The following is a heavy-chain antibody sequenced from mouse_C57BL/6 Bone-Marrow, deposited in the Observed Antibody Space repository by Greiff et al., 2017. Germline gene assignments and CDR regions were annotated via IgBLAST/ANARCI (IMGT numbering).Heavy chain of an antibody. V-gene: IGHV5-6*01. J-gene: IGHJ3*01. D-gene: IGHD1-1*01. CDR2: ISSGGSYP. CDR3: ARPPIYYSGSWFAY. Sequence: EVKLVESGGDLVKPGGSLKLSCAASGFTFSSYGMSWVRQTPDKRLEWVATISSGGSYPYYPDSVKGRFTISRDNAKNTLYLQMSSLKSEDTAMYYCARPPIYYSGSWFAYWGQGTLVTVSA. CDR1: GFTFSSYG.